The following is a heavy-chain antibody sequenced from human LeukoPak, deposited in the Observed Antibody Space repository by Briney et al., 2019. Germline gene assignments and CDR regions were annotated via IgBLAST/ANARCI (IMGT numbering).Heavy chain of an antibody. CDR2: INSNGDEI. D-gene: IGHD6-6*01. CDR1: GFTFSTYA. Sequence: GGSLRLSCAASGFTFSTYAMTWVRQAPGKGLEWVSVINSNGDEIYYGDSVRGRFTISRDNSNNALYLQTDSLRAEDTAVYYCANWIGSSSRDYWGQGTLVTVSS. V-gene: IGHV3-23*01. J-gene: IGHJ4*02. CDR3: ANWIGSSSRDY.